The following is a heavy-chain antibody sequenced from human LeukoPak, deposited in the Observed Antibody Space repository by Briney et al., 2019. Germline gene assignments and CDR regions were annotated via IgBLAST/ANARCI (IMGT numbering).Heavy chain of an antibody. V-gene: IGHV3-30*03. CDR3: AGGTPLPFDY. Sequence: GGSLRLSCAASGFTFSSYGMHWVRQAPGKGLEWVAVISYDGSNKYYADSVKGRFTISRDNSKNTLYLQMNSLRAEDTAVYYCAGGTPLPFDYWGQGTLVTVSS. CDR1: GFTFSSYG. J-gene: IGHJ4*02. CDR2: ISYDGSNK. D-gene: IGHD1-7*01.